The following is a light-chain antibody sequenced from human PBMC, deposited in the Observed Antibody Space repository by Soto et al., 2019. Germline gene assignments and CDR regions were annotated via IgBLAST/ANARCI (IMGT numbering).Light chain of an antibody. V-gene: IGKV1-27*01. J-gene: IGKJ1*01. CDR3: QNYNSAPWT. CDR2: DES. Sequence: DIPMTQSPPSLSASVGDTVTISCRASQGMGHYLAWYQQRPGRRPNLLIFDESALEPGAPSRFRGSGSGTDFTLTISSLQPEDAGTYYCQNYNSAPWTFGQGTKVEIK. CDR1: QGMGHY.